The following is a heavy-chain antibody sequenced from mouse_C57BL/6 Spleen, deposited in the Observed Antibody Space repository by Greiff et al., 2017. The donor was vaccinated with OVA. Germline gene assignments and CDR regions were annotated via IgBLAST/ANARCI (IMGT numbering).Heavy chain of an antibody. D-gene: IGHD2-4*01. Sequence: EVKLMESGGGLVKPGGSLKLSCAASGFTFSSYTMSWVRQTPEKRLEWVATISGGGGNTYYPDSVKGRFTISRDNAKNTLYLQMSSLRSEDTALYYCARFYDYDDGYYFDYWGQGTTLTVSS. J-gene: IGHJ2*01. CDR1: GFTFSSYT. V-gene: IGHV5-9*01. CDR3: ARFYDYDDGYYFDY. CDR2: ISGGGGNT.